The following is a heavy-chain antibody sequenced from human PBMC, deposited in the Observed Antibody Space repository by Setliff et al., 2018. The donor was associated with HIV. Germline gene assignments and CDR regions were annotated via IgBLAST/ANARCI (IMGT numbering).Heavy chain of an antibody. CDR3: ARARAAAGTQGTFDY. V-gene: IGHV4-59*01. Sequence: PSETLSLTCSVSGGFISRNYWSWIRQPPGKGLEWIGYIYYSGRTNYNPSLKSRVTISVDTSKNQFSLKLSSVTAADTAVYYCARARAAAGTQGTFDYWGQGMLVTVSS. D-gene: IGHD6-13*01. J-gene: IGHJ4*02. CDR2: IYYSGRT. CDR1: GGFISRNY.